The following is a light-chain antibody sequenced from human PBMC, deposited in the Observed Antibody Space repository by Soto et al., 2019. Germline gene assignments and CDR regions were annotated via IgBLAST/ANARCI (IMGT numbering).Light chain of an antibody. Sequence: QSALTQPASVSGSPGQSIALSCTGTSSDVGAYDYVSWYQQHPGKAPKLMIYDVSNRPSGVSNRFSGSKSGNTASLTISGLQAEDEADYYCSSYTSSSTPLYVFGNGTKVTVL. CDR2: DVS. V-gene: IGLV2-14*01. J-gene: IGLJ1*01. CDR1: SSDVGAYDY. CDR3: SSYTSSSTPLYV.